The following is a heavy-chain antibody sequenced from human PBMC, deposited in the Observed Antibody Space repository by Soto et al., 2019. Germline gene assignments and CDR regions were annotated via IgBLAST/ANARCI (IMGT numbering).Heavy chain of an antibody. D-gene: IGHD3-3*02. J-gene: IGHJ3*02. CDR1: GFTFSSFG. CDR3: ARDRHFRVGPDDI. CDR2: IWHDGTFT. V-gene: IGHV3-33*01. Sequence: QVQLVESGGGVVQSGRSPRLSCAASGFTFSSFGMHWVRQAPGKGLEWVALIWHDGTFTHYADSVKGRFTISRDNSKNMLYLQMNSLRADDTAVYYCARDRHFRVGPDDIWGQGTMVTVSS.